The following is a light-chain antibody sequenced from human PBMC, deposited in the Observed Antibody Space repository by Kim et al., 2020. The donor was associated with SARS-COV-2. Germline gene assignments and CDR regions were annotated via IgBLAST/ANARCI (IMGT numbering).Light chain of an antibody. V-gene: IGLV3-1*01. CDR3: QAWDSGTAVV. J-gene: IGLJ2*01. CDR1: ELGDNY. CDR2: QDI. Sequence: VPPGQTASITCSGDELGDNYVFWNQQKPGQSPVLVIYQDIKRPSGIPERFSASNSGNTATLTISGTQATDEADYYCQAWDSGTAVVFGGGTKLTVL.